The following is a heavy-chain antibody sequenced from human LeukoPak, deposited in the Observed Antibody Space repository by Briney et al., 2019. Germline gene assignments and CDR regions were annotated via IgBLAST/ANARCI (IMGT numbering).Heavy chain of an antibody. Sequence: SETLSLTCTVSGGSISSDIYYWGWIRQPPGKGLEWIGSIYYSGSTYYNPSLKSRVTISVDTSKNQFSLRLSSVTAADTAVYYCARSMGHTYYDFWGGSNKFDYWGQGTRVTVSS. V-gene: IGHV4-39*01. D-gene: IGHD3-3*01. CDR1: GGSISSDIYY. CDR2: IYYSGST. CDR3: ARSMGHTYYDFWGGSNKFDY. J-gene: IGHJ4*02.